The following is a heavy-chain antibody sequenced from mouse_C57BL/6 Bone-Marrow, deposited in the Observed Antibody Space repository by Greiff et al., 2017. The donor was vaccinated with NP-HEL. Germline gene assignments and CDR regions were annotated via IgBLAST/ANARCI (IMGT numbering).Heavy chain of an antibody. J-gene: IGHJ4*01. V-gene: IGHV2-2*01. CDR1: GFSLTSYG. CDR2: IWSGGST. CDR3: AFPYDYYAMDY. Sequence: VKVEESGPGLVQPSQSLSITCTVSGFSLTSYGVHWVRQSPGKGLEWLGVIWSGGSTDYNAAFISRLSISKDNSKSQVFFKMNSLQADDTAIYYCAFPYDYYAMDYWGQGTSVTVSS.